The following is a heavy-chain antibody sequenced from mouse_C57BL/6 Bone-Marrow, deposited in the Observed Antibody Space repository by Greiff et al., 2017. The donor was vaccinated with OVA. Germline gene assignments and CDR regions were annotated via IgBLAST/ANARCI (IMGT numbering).Heavy chain of an antibody. V-gene: IGHV14-4*01. D-gene: IGHD2-1*01. CDR2: IDPENGDT. Sequence: VQLQQSGAELVRPGASVKLSCTASGFNIKDDYMHWVKQRPEQGLEWIGWIDPENGDTEYASKFQGKATLTADTSSTPASLQLSSLTSEYTAVYYCTSYGNFDYWGQGTTLTVSS. J-gene: IGHJ2*01. CDR1: GFNIKDDY. CDR3: TSYGNFDY.